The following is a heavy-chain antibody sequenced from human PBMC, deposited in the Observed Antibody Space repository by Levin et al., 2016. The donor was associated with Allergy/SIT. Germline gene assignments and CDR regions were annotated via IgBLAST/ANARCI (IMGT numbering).Heavy chain of an antibody. Sequence: SETLSLTCTVSGGSISSFYWSWIRQPPGKGLEWIGYIYYSGSTNYNPSLKSRVTISVDTSKNQFSLKLSSVTAADTAVYYCARGEYTSGWRGWFDPWGQGTLVTVSS. D-gene: IGHD6-19*01. V-gene: IGHV4-59*01. CDR2: IYYSGST. CDR1: GGSISSFY. CDR3: ARGEYTSGWRGWFDP. J-gene: IGHJ5*02.